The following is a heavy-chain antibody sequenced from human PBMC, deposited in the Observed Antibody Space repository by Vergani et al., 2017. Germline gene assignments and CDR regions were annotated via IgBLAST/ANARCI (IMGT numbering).Heavy chain of an antibody. CDR2: ISWNSGSI. CDR1: GFTFDDYA. J-gene: IGHJ6*02. CDR3: ARSGGRLLYGMDV. V-gene: IGHV3-9*01. D-gene: IGHD2-15*01. Sequence: EVQLVESGGGLVKPGGSLRLSCAASGFTFDDYAMHWVRQAPGKGLEWVSGISWNSGSIGYADSVKGRFTISRDNSKNTLYLQMNSLRAEDTAVYYCARSGGRLLYGMDVWGQGTTVTVSS.